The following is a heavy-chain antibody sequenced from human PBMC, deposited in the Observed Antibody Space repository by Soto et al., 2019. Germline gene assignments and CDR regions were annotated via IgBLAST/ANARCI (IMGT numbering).Heavy chain of an antibody. CDR2: IYYSGST. V-gene: IGHV4-30-4*01. CDR1: GGSISSGDYY. J-gene: IGHJ4*02. Sequence: QVQLQESGPGLVKPSQTLSLTCTVSGGSISSGDYYWSWIRQPPGKGLEWIGYIYYSGSTYYNPSLKSRVTTSVGTSSYQFALKLSAVTAAHTAVYYGASVGGLGATTAAHWGQGTLVTVS. CDR3: ASVGGLGATTAAH. D-gene: IGHD2-2*01.